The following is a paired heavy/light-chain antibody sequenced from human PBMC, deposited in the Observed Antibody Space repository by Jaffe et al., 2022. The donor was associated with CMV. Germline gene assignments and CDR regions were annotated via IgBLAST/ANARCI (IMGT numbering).Light chain of an antibody. Sequence: DIQMTQSPSSLSASVGDRVTITCRASQDINNYLYWYQQKPGIAPKLLIYEASNLETGVPSRFSGSQSGTDFTFTITNLQPEDIATYYCQQFDSLPWTFGQGTKVEIK. J-gene: IGKJ1*01. V-gene: IGKV1-33*01. CDR1: QDINNY. CDR3: QQFDSLPWT. CDR2: EAS.
Heavy chain of an antibody. V-gene: IGHV3-49*04. Sequence: EVQLVDSGGDLVQPGRSLRLSCRGSGFTFGDYTMAWVRQAPGKGLEWVGFIRSNTFGGTTEYAASVKGRFTISRDDSKSIAYLQMNSLKTDDTAMYYCTRGRDSNWGQGTLVTVSS. D-gene: IGHD2-21*01. CDR3: TRGRDSN. CDR2: IRSNTFGGTT. J-gene: IGHJ4*02. CDR1: GFTFGDYT.